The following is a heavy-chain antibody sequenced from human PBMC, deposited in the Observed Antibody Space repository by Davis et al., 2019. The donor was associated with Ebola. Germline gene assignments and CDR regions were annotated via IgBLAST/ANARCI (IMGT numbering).Heavy chain of an antibody. CDR1: GYTFTSYY. CDR2: INPSGGST. CDR3: ARDVCSSTSCEYYFDY. V-gene: IGHV1-46*01. D-gene: IGHD2-2*01. J-gene: IGHJ4*02. Sequence: ASVKVSCKASGYTFTSYYMHWVRQAPGQGLEWMGIINPSGGSTSYAQKFQGRVTMTRDTSTSTVYMELRSLRSDDTAVYYCARDVCSSTSCEYYFDYWGQGTLVTVSS.